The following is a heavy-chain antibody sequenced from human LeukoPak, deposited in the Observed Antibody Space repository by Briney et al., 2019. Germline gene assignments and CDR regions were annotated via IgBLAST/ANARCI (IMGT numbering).Heavy chain of an antibody. Sequence: SETLSLTCTVSGGSINYYYWSWIRQPPGKGLEWIGYIYYTGSTNYNPSLKSRVTISVDTSKNQFSLRLNSVTAADTAVYYCARGFYYDFWSGYPTSLDYWGQGTLVTVSS. CDR3: ARGFYYDFWSGYPTSLDY. CDR1: GGSINYYY. V-gene: IGHV4-59*01. CDR2: IYYTGST. J-gene: IGHJ4*02. D-gene: IGHD3-3*01.